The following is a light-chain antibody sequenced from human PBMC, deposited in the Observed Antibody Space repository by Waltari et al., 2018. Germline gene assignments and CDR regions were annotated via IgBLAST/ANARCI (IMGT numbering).Light chain of an antibody. Sequence: DIQMAQSPSTLSASVRARVTITCRASQSISSWLAWYQQKPGKAPNLLIYKASALESGVPSRFSGSGSATDFTLTISGLQPDDFATYFCQQYNSFPWTFGQGTKVEIK. CDR2: KAS. CDR3: QQYNSFPWT. CDR1: QSISSW. V-gene: IGKV1-5*03. J-gene: IGKJ1*01.